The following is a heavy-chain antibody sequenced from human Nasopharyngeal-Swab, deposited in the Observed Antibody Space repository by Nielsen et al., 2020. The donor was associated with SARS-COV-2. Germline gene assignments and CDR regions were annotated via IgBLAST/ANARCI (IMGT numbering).Heavy chain of an antibody. D-gene: IGHD2-15*01. J-gene: IGHJ4*02. Sequence: SETLSLTCTVSGGSISSYYWSWIRQPPGKGLEWIGYIYYSGSTNYNPSLKSRVTISVDTSKNPFSRKLSSVTAADTAVYYCAREGHTGSVVDYWGQGTLVTVSS. V-gene: IGHV4-59*01. CDR3: AREGHTGSVVDY. CDR2: IYYSGST. CDR1: GGSISSYY.